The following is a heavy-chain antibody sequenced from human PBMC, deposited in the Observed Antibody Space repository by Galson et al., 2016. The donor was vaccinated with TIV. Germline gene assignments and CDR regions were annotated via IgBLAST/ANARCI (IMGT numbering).Heavy chain of an antibody. V-gene: IGHV1-2*02. Sequence: SVKVSCKASGYTFTEYYIHWVRQAPGQGLEWMGWINPNSGGTMYAQKFQGRVTMTRDTSTSTVYMELNSLRSEDTAVYYCARDGLYCSGGSCYTDWYFDLWGRGTLVTVSS. CDR1: GYTFTEYY. CDR3: ARDGLYCSGGSCYTDWYFDL. D-gene: IGHD2-15*01. CDR2: INPNSGGT. J-gene: IGHJ2*01.